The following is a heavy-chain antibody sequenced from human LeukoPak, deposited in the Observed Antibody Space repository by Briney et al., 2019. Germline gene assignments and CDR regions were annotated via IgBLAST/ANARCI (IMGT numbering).Heavy chain of an antibody. D-gene: IGHD1-26*01. CDR1: GFTFSSYS. CDR3: ARVSIVGATPSDY. Sequence: GGSLTLSCAASGFTFSSYSMDWRRQAPGKGLEWGSYISSTSSTTSYAASVKGRFTISRENAKNSLYLQMDSLRAEDTAVYYCARVSIVGATPSDYWGQGTLVTVSS. CDR2: ISSTSSTT. J-gene: IGHJ4*02. V-gene: IGHV3-48*01.